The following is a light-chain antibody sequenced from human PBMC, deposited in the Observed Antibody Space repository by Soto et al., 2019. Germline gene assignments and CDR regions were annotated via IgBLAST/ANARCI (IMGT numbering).Light chain of an antibody. CDR3: QQSYSTPRLT. CDR2: AAS. J-gene: IGKJ4*01. Sequence: DIQMTQSPSSLSASVGDRVTITCRASQSIISYLHWYQQKPGKAPNLLIYAASSLQSGVPSRFSGSGSGTDFTLTISSLQPEDVATYYCQQSYSTPRLTCGGGTKVEIK. CDR1: QSIISY. V-gene: IGKV1-39*01.